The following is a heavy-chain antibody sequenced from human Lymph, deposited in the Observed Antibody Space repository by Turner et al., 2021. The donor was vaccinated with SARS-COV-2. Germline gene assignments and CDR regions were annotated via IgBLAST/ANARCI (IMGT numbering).Heavy chain of an antibody. CDR1: GFTFSNAW. V-gene: IGHV3-15*01. D-gene: IGHD6-6*01. CDR3: TTDPGQLVPYFDY. CDR2: IKSKTDGGTT. Sequence: EVQLVESGGGLVKPGGSLRLSCAASGFTFSNAWMSWVRQAPGKGLEWVGRIKSKTDGGTTDYASPVKGRFTISRDDSKNTLYLQMSSLKTDDTVMYYCTTDPGQLVPYFDYWGQGTLVTVSS. J-gene: IGHJ4*02.